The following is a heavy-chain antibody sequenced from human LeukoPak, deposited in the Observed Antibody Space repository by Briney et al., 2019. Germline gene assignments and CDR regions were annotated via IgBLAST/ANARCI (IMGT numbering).Heavy chain of an antibody. CDR3: ARVIAARAFWYFDL. CDR2: ISAYNGNT. J-gene: IGHJ2*01. D-gene: IGHD6-6*01. CDR1: GYTFTSYG. Sequence: ASVKVSCKASGYTFTSYGISWVRQAPGQGLEWMGWISAYNGNTNYAQKLQGRVTMTTDTSTSTAYMELRSLRSDDTAVYYCARVIAARAFWYFDLWGRGTLVTVSS. V-gene: IGHV1-18*01.